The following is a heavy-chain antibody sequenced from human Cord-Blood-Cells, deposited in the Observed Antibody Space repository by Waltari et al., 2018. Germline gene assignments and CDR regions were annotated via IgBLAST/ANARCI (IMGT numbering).Heavy chain of an antibody. CDR3: ARVVVVVAATYFQH. V-gene: IGHV3-7*01. D-gene: IGHD2-15*01. CDR1: GFTFSSYW. J-gene: IGHJ1*01. CDR2: IKQDGSEK. Sequence: EVQLVESGGGLVQPGGSLRLSCAASGFTFSSYWMSWVRQAPGKGLEWVANIKQDGSEKYYVDSVKGRFTISRDNAKNSLYLQMNSLRAEDTAVYYCARVVVVVAATYFQHWGQGTLVTVSS.